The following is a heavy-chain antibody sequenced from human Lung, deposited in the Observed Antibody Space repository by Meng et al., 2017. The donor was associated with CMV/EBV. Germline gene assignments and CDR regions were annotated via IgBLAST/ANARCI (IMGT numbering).Heavy chain of an antibody. V-gene: IGHV1-2*06. CDR1: GYSVRGFS. Sequence: SSQASGYSVRGFSLNGARQAPGIGHEWLEQVNPVSEDARLAQKIEDRITVTRGATINTAFMELTRLRPDDTAVYYCEKSSDEGWSSWGPGTLVTVSS. CDR3: EKSSDEGWSS. D-gene: IGHD6-19*01. CDR2: VNPVSEDA. J-gene: IGHJ4*01.